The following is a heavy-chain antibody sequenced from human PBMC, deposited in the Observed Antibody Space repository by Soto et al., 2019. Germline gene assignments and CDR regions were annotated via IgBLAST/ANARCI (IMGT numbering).Heavy chain of an antibody. J-gene: IGHJ6*02. D-gene: IGHD2-21*01. V-gene: IGHV1-69*06. CDR2: IVPLLGTA. CDR3: GREVARRDYYYGIDV. Sequence: QVQLVQSGAEVKKPGSSVKLSCKASGGSFGNYVITWVRQAPGQGIEWMGGIVPLLGTANYQQKYRDRVILSADKSTSTAYMELSSLRSEDTAVYYCGREVARRDYYYGIDVWGQGTNVTVSS. CDR1: GGSFGNYV.